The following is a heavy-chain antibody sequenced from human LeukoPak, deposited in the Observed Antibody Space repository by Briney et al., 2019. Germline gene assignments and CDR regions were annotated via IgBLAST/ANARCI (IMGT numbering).Heavy chain of an antibody. J-gene: IGHJ4*02. V-gene: IGHV3-21*04. Sequence: GGSLRLSCAASGFTFSSYNMNWVRQAPGKGLEWVSSVSTTSSYIYYADSVKGRFTISRDNSENTLYLQMNSLRAEDTAVYYCAKAVSVATISTHFDCWGQGTLVTVSS. CDR2: VSTTSSYI. D-gene: IGHD5-12*01. CDR3: AKAVSVATISTHFDC. CDR1: GFTFSSYN.